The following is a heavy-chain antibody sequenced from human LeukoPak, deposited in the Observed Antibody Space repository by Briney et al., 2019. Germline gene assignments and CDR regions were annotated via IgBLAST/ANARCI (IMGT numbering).Heavy chain of an antibody. V-gene: IGHV3-21*01. CDR1: GFTFSNYA. D-gene: IGHD2-21*02. J-gene: IGHJ4*02. Sequence: GGSLRLSCAASGFTFSNYAMSWVRQAPGKGLEWVSSITSSSSYMFYADSVQGRFTISRDNAKNSLYLQVNSLRDEDTAVYYCAREPRYCGGDCYADYWGQGTLVTVSS. CDR2: ITSSSSYM. CDR3: AREPRYCGGDCYADY.